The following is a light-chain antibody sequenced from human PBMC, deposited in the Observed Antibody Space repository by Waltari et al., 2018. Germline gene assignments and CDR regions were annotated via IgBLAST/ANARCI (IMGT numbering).Light chain of an antibody. CDR3: QQYDGSPPKYT. Sequence: EIVLTQSPGTLSLSPGERATLSCRANQDVSRTYLVWYQQKRGQPPRLLIYGASNRATGIPDRFSGSGSGTDFALTISRLEPEDSAVYFWQQYDGSPPKYTFGQGTKVEIK. CDR1: QDVSRTY. CDR2: GAS. J-gene: IGKJ2*01. V-gene: IGKV3-20*01.